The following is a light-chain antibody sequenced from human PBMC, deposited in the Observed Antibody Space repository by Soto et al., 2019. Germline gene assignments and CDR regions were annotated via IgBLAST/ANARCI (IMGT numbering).Light chain of an antibody. CDR2: GAS. J-gene: IGKJ1*01. CDR1: QSVTSSY. Sequence: EIVLMQSPGTLSLSPGERVTLSCRASQSVTSSYIAWYQQKSGQAPRLLLYGASSRATGIPDRFRGSGSGTDFTLTISRLEPEDFAVYYCQQYGGLPTFGQGTKVDIK. CDR3: QQYGGLPT. V-gene: IGKV3-20*01.